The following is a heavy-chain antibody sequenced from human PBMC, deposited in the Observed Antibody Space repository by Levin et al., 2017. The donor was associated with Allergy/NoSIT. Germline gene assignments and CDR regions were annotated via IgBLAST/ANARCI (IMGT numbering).Heavy chain of an antibody. CDR2: ISSSGSTI. Sequence: PGGSLRLSCAASGFTFSSYEMNWVRQAPGKGLEWVSYISSSGSTIYYADSVKGRFTISRDNAKNSLYLQMNSLRAEDTAVYYCAREDYYDSSGSVAYWGQGTLVTVSS. CDR3: AREDYYDSSGSVAY. V-gene: IGHV3-48*03. D-gene: IGHD3-22*01. CDR1: GFTFSSYE. J-gene: IGHJ4*02.